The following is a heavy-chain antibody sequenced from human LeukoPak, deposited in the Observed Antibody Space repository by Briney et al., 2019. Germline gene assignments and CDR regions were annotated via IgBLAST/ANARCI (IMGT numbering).Heavy chain of an antibody. CDR1: GFTFSSYW. CDR2: IKQVGSEK. CDR3: ARGIWVAF. D-gene: IGHD2/OR15-2a*01. V-gene: IGHV3-7*01. J-gene: IGHJ4*02. Sequence: GGSLRLSCAASGFTFSSYWMGWVRQAPGKGLEWVANIKQVGSEKYYVDSVKGRFTISRDNAKNSVYLQMNSLRAEDTAVYYCARGIWVAFRGQGALVTVSS.